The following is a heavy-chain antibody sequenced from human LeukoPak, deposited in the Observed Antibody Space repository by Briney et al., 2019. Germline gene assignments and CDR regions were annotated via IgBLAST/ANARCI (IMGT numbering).Heavy chain of an antibody. D-gene: IGHD3-16*02. J-gene: IGHJ2*01. CDR3: ARSSLPKMITFGGVIVTHWYFDL. CDR2: IYYSGST. CDR1: GDSISSYY. Sequence: SETLSLTCTVSGDSISSYYWSWIRQPPGKGREWIGYIYYSGSTNYNPSLKSRVTISLDTSKNQFSLKVSSVTAADTAVYYCARSSLPKMITFGGVIVTHWYFDLWGRGTLVTVSS. V-gene: IGHV4-59*08.